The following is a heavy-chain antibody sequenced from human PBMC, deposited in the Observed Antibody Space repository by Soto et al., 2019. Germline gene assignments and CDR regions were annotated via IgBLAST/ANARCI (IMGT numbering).Heavy chain of an antibody. CDR1: GFTFSNYW. V-gene: IGHV3-74*01. Sequence: GSLRLSCATSGFTFSNYWIHWVLQAPGEGLVWVSRINPDATTINYADSVKGRFTVSRDNAKNTLYLQMNSLRAEDTAVYYCATAGSYRFDHWGQGTLVTVS. J-gene: IGHJ4*02. CDR2: INPDATTI. D-gene: IGHD3-10*01. CDR3: ATAGSYRFDH.